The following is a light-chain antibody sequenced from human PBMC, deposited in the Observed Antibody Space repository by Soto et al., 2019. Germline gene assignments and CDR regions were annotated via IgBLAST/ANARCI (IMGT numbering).Light chain of an antibody. CDR3: QQYVTSSPRT. Sequence: EIVLPQSPGTLSLSPGERATLSCRASHTISSSYLAWYQQKPGQAPRLLMYGISRRATGIPDRFSGSGSGTDFTLTITRPEPEDFAVYYCQQYVTSSPRTFGQGTKVEIK. J-gene: IGKJ1*01. V-gene: IGKV3-20*01. CDR1: HTISSSY. CDR2: GIS.